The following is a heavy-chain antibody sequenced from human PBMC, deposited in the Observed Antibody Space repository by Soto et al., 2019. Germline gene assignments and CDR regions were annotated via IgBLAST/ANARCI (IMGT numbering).Heavy chain of an antibody. V-gene: IGHV3-21*02. J-gene: IGHJ4*02. CDR2: ISSSSSYI. D-gene: IGHD5-12*01. CDR1: GFTFSNYA. CDR3: ARDRRDGYNQAIDY. Sequence: VQLLESGGGLVQPGGSLRLSCAASGFTFSNYAMSWVRQAPGKGLEWVSSISSSSSYIYYADSVKGRFTISRDNAKNSLYLQMNSLRAEDTAVYYCARDRRDGYNQAIDYWGQGTLVTVSS.